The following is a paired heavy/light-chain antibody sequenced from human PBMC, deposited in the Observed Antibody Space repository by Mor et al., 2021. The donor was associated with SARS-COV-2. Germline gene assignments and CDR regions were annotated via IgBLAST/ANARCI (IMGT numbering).Heavy chain of an antibody. CDR3: AKGNYDASGFRLIPYYFDS. V-gene: IGHV3-23*01. CDR1: GFTFSNSA. Sequence: EVQLLESGGDLVQPGGSLRVSCEASGFTFSNSAMSWVRQAPGKGLEWVAGISGSGGSTDYADSVKGRFTITRDNSKNTLYLEMNSLRAEDTATYYCAKGNYDASGFRLIPYYFDSWGQGTLVTVSS. D-gene: IGHD3-22*01. J-gene: IGHJ4*02. CDR2: ISGSGGST.
Light chain of an antibody. CDR2: GAS. CDR3: QQYGRSRWT. J-gene: IGKJ1*01. CDR1: ENVINSY. V-gene: IGKV3-20*01. Sequence: EIVLTQSPGTLSLSPGERATLSCRASENVINSYLAWYQQRPGQAPRLLIYGASSRATGIPDRFSGRGHGTEFTLSISRLEPEDFAVYYCQQYGRSRWTFGQGTKVE.